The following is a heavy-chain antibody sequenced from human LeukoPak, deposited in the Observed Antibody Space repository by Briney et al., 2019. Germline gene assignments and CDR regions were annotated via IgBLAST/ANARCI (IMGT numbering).Heavy chain of an antibody. J-gene: IGHJ4*02. D-gene: IGHD6-13*01. CDR1: GGSISSSSYY. CDR3: AGEVAAAGKPRGPDDY. CDR2: IYYSGST. Sequence: SETLSLTCTVSGGSISSSSYYWGWIRQPPGKGLEWIGSIYYSGSTYYNPSLKSRVTISVDTSKNQFSLKLSSVTAADTAVYYCAGEVAAAGKPRGPDDYWGQGTLVTVSS. V-gene: IGHV4-39*07.